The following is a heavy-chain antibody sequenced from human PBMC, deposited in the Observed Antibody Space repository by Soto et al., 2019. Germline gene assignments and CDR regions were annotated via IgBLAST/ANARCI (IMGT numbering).Heavy chain of an antibody. Sequence: QVHLQESGPGLVKPSQTLSLTCTVSGGSITTGGYYWSWIRQHPGKGLEWIGYIYSTGSTYYNPFLESRXXIXIXXSKNQFSLHLSSVTATDTAVYYCARVEAGGDLFDSWGQGTLVTVSS. J-gene: IGHJ4*02. CDR3: ARVEAGGDLFDS. CDR2: IYSTGST. CDR1: GGSITTGGYY. D-gene: IGHD3-3*01. V-gene: IGHV4-31*03.